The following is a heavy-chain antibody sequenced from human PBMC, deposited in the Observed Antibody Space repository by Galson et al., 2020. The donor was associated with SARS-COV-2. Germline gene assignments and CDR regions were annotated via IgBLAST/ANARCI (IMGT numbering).Heavy chain of an antibody. V-gene: IGHV4-59*01. CDR2: IYSSRST. J-gene: IGHJ5*02. Sequence: ASETLPLTCTVSGGSISSYYWSWIRQPPGKGLEWIGYIYSSRSTNYDPSLKSRVIISVDTSKTRLSLKLSSVTATDTAVYYCARGKSCSGGSCFRNWFDPWGQGTLVTVSS. CDR1: GGSISSYY. D-gene: IGHD2-15*01. CDR3: ARGKSCSGGSCFRNWFDP.